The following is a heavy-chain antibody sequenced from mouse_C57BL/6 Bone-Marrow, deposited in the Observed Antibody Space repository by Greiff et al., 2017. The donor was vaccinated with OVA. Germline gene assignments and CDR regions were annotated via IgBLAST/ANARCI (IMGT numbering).Heavy chain of an antibody. CDR2: IWSGGST. CDR1: GFSLTSYG. J-gene: IGHJ2*01. D-gene: IGHD2-12*01. Sequence: QVQLQQSGPGLVQPSQSLSITCTVSGFSLTSYGVHWVRQSPGKGLEWLGVIWSGGSTDYNAAFISRLSISKDNSKSQVFFKMNSLQADDTAIYYCARKERRWYYFDYWGQGTTLTVSS. CDR3: ARKERRWYYFDY. V-gene: IGHV2-2*01.